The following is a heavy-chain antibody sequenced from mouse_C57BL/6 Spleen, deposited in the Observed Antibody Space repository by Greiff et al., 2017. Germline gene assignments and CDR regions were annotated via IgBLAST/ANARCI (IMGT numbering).Heavy chain of an antibody. J-gene: IGHJ2*01. D-gene: IGHD1-1*01. CDR1: GYTFTSYW. V-gene: IGHV1-53*01. CDR2: INPSNGGT. CDR3: AREVYYYGSSLYFDY. Sequence: QVQLQQPGTELVKPGASVKLSCKASGYTFTSYWMHWVKQRPGQGLEWIGNINPSNGGTNYNEKFKSKATLTVDKSSGTAYMQLSSLTSEDSAVYYCAREVYYYGSSLYFDYWGQGTTLTVSS.